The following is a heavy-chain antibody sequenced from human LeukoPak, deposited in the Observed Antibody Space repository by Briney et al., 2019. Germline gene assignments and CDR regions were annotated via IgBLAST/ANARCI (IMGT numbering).Heavy chain of an antibody. CDR1: GASISSYQ. V-gene: IGHV4-59*01. CDR2: IYYSGSA. Sequence: SETLSLTCTVSGASISSYQWSWIRQPPGKGLEWIGNIYYSGSANYNPSLKSRVTISVDTSKNQFSLKLSPVTAADTAVYYCARVGVDYSGNIIKYFFDYWGQGTLVTVSS. CDR3: ARVGVDYSGNIIKYFFDY. D-gene: IGHD4-23*01. J-gene: IGHJ4*02.